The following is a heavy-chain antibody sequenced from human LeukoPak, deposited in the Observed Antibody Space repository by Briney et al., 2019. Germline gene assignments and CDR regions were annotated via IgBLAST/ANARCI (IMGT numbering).Heavy chain of an antibody. CDR3: ARDHNFGGNLLY. J-gene: IGHJ4*02. D-gene: IGHD4-23*01. Sequence: GGSLRLSCAASGFTFSSYSMNWVRQAPGKGLEWVSYISSSSATIYYADAVKGRFTISRDDAKNSLYLQMNSLRAEDTAVYYCARDHNFGGNLLYWGQGSLVTVSS. CDR1: GFTFSSYS. CDR2: ISSSSATI. V-gene: IGHV3-48*01.